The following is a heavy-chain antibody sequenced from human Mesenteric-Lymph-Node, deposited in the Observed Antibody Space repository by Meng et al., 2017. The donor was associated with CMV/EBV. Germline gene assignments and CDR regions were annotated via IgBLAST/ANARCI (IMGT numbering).Heavy chain of an antibody. D-gene: IGHD6-6*01. CDR1: GGSISSYY. J-gene: IGHJ4*02. Sequence: SETLSLTCTVSGGSISSYYWSWIRQPPGKGLAWIGYIYYSGSTNYNPSLKSRVTISVDTSKNQFSLKLSSVTAADTAVYYCARDGGYSSSWTYFDYWGQGTLVTVSS. V-gene: IGHV4-59*01. CDR2: IYYSGST. CDR3: ARDGGYSSSWTYFDY.